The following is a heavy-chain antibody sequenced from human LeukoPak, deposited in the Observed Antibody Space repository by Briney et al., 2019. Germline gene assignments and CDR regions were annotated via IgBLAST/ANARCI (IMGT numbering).Heavy chain of an antibody. CDR3: ATQGGRLERPRAFDI. CDR2: IYSGGST. D-gene: IGHD1-1*01. Sequence: GGSLRLSCAASGFTVSSSYMSWVRQAPGKGLEWVSVIYSGGSTYYADSVKGRFTISRDNSKNTLYLQMNSLRAEDTAVYYCATQGGRLERPRAFDIWGQGTMVTVSS. V-gene: IGHV3-53*01. J-gene: IGHJ3*02. CDR1: GFTVSSSY.